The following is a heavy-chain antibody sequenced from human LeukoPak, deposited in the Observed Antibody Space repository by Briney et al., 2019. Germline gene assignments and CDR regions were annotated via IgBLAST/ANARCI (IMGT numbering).Heavy chain of an antibody. CDR1: GFTFSSYE. CDR2: ISSSGSTI. J-gene: IGHJ3*02. CDR3: ASHYDSSGYSEDDAFDI. D-gene: IGHD3-22*01. V-gene: IGHV3-48*03. Sequence: GGSLRLSCAASGFTFSSYEMNWVRQAPGKGLEWVSYISSSGSTIYYADSVKGRFTISRDNAKNSLYLQMNSLRAEDTAVSYCASHYDSSGYSEDDAFDIWGQGTMVTVSS.